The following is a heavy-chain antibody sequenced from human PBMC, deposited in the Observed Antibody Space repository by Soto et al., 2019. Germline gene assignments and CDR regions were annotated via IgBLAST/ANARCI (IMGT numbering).Heavy chain of an antibody. V-gene: IGHV4-59*01. CDR3: ARGQGGSYFDPYFAVPPNRFDY. D-gene: IGHD1-26*01. Sequence: SETLSRTCTVSRGSISSYCWSCIRQPPWKGLEWVVYIYYSGSTSYSPSLKSRVTISVDTYKNQFSLKLSYVTAADTAVYYCARGQGGSYFDPYFAVPPNRFDYWGQGTLVTVS. J-gene: IGHJ4*02. CDR1: RGSISSYC. CDR2: IYYSGST.